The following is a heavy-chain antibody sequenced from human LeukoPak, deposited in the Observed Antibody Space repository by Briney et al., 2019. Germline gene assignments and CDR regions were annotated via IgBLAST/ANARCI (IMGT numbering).Heavy chain of an antibody. D-gene: IGHD6-13*01. CDR1: GLTVSSNY. V-gene: IGHV3-53*01. CDR3: ARDRAAAGTYYFDY. J-gene: IGHJ4*02. CDR2: IYSGGST. Sequence: GGSLRLSCAASGLTVSSNYISWARKPPGKGLNWASVIYSGGSTYYADSVKGRFTISRDNSKNTLYLQMNSLRAEDTAVYYCARDRAAAGTYYFDYWGQGTLVTVSS.